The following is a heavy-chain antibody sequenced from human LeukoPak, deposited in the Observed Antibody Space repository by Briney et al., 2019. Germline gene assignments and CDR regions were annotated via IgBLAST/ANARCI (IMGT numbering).Heavy chain of an antibody. V-gene: IGHV3-23*01. Sequence: GGSLRLSCAASGFTVSNSYMSWVRQAPTKWLEWVSTISNSDYSTYYADSVRGRFTISRDNSKNTLYLQMNTLRAEDTAIYYCAKSRWYFDNWGQGTLVTVSS. CDR2: ISNSDYST. J-gene: IGHJ4*02. CDR3: AKSRWYFDN. D-gene: IGHD6-13*01. CDR1: GFTVSNSY.